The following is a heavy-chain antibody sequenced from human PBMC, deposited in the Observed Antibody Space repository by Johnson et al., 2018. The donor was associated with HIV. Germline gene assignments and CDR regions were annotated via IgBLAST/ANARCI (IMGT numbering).Heavy chain of an antibody. Sequence: QVQLVESGGGVVQPGRSLRLSCVVSGVTFSTYAMHWVRQAPGKGLEWVAVMSYDGSNKYYADSVKGRFTIYRDNSKNTLSLQMDSLRPEDTAVHYCAKGDYYDRSTYLGERGRTGDGFDIWGQGTMVTVSS. CDR2: MSYDGSNK. D-gene: IGHD3-22*01. J-gene: IGHJ3*02. CDR3: AKGDYYDRSTYLGERGRTGDGFDI. V-gene: IGHV3-30-3*01. CDR1: GVTFSTYA.